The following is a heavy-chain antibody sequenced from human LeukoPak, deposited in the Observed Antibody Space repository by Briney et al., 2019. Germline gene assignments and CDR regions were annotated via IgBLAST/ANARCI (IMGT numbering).Heavy chain of an antibody. Sequence: PSETLSLTCTVSGGSISSYYWSWIRQPPGKGLEWIGHIYYSGSTNYNPSLKSRVTISVDTSKNQFSLKLSSVTAADTAVYYCARADSSGYYVGYWGQGTLVTVSS. D-gene: IGHD3-22*01. J-gene: IGHJ4*02. CDR1: GGSISSYY. V-gene: IGHV4-59*01. CDR3: ARADSSGYYVGY. CDR2: IYYSGST.